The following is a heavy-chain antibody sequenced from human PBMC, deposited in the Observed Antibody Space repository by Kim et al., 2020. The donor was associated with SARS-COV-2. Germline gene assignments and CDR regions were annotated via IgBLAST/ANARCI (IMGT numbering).Heavy chain of an antibody. Sequence: ASVKVSCKASGYTFTSYGISWVRQAPGQGLEWMGWISAYNGNTNYAQKLQGRVTMTTDTSTSTAYMELRSLRSDDTAVYYCARDSGVNWNDDAFDIWGQGTMVTVSA. CDR2: ISAYNGNT. CDR3: ARDSGVNWNDDAFDI. V-gene: IGHV1-18*01. D-gene: IGHD1-20*01. CDR1: GYTFTSYG. J-gene: IGHJ3*02.